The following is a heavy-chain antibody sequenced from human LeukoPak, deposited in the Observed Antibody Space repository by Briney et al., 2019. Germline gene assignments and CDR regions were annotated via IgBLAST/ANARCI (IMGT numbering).Heavy chain of an antibody. V-gene: IGHV3-7*01. CDR1: GFTFRNYW. D-gene: IGHD2-21*02. J-gene: IGHJ4*02. Sequence: PGGSLRLSCAASGFTFRNYWMTWVRQAPGKGLEWVANIKQDGGQKYYMDSVKGRFTISRDNAKNSVYLQMNSLRAEDTAMYYCARDPWGQDAGDCVWGQGTLVTVSS. CDR3: ARDPWGQDAGDCV. CDR2: IKQDGGQK.